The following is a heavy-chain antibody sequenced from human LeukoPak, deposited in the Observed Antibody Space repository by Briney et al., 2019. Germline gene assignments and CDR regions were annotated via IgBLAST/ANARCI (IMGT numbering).Heavy chain of an antibody. V-gene: IGHV4-34*01. J-gene: IGHJ4*02. CDR3: ARAIVRRFGLKYYFDY. CDR2: INHSGST. Sequence: SETLSLTCAVYGGSFSGYYWSWIRQPPGEGLEWIGEINHSGSTNYNPSLKSRVTISVDTSKNQFSLKLSSVTAADTAVYYCARAIVRRFGLKYYFDYGGQGTLVTVSS. D-gene: IGHD3-10*01. CDR1: GGSFSGYY.